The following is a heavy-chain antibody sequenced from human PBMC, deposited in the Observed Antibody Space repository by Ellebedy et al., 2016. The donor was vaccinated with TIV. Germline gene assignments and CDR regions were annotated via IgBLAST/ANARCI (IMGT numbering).Heavy chain of an antibody. Sequence: MPSETLSLTCTVSGGSISSYYWSWIRQPPGKGLDWIGYIYYSGSTNYNPSLKSRVTISVDTSKNQFSLKLRSVTAADTAVYYCARYRFGELFCFDPWGQGTLVTVSS. V-gene: IGHV4-59*01. CDR1: GGSISSYY. J-gene: IGHJ5*02. D-gene: IGHD3-10*01. CDR2: IYYSGST. CDR3: ARYRFGELFCFDP.